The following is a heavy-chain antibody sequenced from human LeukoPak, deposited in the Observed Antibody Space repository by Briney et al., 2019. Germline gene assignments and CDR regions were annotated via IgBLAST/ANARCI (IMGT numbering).Heavy chain of an antibody. J-gene: IGHJ4*02. Sequence: GESLKISCKASGYTLASHLIGWVGQLPGQGLEWMGIISPGDSETRYSPSFQGQVTISVDRSISSAYLQWSSLQASDTAMYYCARGETCSTASCYSTFYYWGQGTLVTVSS. CDR3: ARGETCSTASCYSTFYY. V-gene: IGHV5-51*01. CDR1: GYTLASHL. CDR2: ISPGDSET. D-gene: IGHD2-2*01.